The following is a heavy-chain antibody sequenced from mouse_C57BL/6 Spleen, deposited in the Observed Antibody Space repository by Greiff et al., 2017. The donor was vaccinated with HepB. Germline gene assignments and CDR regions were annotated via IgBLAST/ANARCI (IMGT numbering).Heavy chain of an antibody. CDR3: ARNIPLSYSKGFDY. V-gene: IGHV7-3*01. Sequence: EVKLMESGGGLVQPGGSLSLSCAASGFTFTDYYMSWVRQPPGKALEWLGFIRNKANGYTTEYSASVKGRFTISRDNSQSILYLQMNALRAEDSATYYCARNIPLSYSKGFDYWGQGTTLTVSS. CDR2: IRNKANGYTT. J-gene: IGHJ2*01. CDR1: GFTFTDYY. D-gene: IGHD2-5*01.